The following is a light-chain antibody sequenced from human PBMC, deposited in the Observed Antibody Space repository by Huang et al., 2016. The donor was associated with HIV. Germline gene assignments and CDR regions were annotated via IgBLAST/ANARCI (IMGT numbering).Light chain of an antibody. CDR3: QQYAEYPYT. J-gene: IGKJ2*01. V-gene: IGKV1-5*03. CDR1: QSINIL. CDR2: KAS. Sequence: DTQMTQSPSTLSASVGDRVTITCRASQSINILLAWYQQKPGKAPKLLIYKASNLEDGVPSRFSGSASGTEFTLTIGSLQPEDFATYYCQQYAEYPYTFGRGTKLEIK.